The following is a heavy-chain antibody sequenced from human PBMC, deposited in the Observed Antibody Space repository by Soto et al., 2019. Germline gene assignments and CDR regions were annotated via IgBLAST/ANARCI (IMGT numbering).Heavy chain of an antibody. J-gene: IGHJ5*02. CDR1: GYSISIGFD. V-gene: IGHV4-38-2*01. Sequence: SETLSLSCAVSGYSISIGFDWCWLRQPQGMGVWGTGCICHGGSTYYNPSLNSRVTLSIDMTNNHVSLILNSVTAADTAVYYCARGGPWVPYYYDSSPYTFENCFDPWGQGTLLIIS. D-gene: IGHD3-22*01. CDR2: ICHGGST. CDR3: ARGGPWVPYYYDSSPYTFENCFDP.